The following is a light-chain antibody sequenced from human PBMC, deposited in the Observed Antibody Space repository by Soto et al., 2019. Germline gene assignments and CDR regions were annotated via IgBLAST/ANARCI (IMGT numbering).Light chain of an antibody. V-gene: IGKV3-15*01. J-gene: IGKJ1*01. Sequence: EIVLTQSPATLSLSPGERATLSCRASQSVGTFFAWYQQKPGQAPRLLIYRASARATGVPARFSGSGSGTEFTLTISSLQSEDFGIYYCQQYDYWWTFGQGTKVDIK. CDR1: QSVGTF. CDR2: RAS. CDR3: QQYDYWWT.